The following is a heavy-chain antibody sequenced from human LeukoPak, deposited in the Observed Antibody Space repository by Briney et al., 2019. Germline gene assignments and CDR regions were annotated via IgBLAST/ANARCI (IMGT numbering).Heavy chain of an antibody. CDR1: GFTFSSYA. V-gene: IGHV3-21*01. CDR2: ISSSSSYI. J-gene: IGHJ6*02. Sequence: PGGSLRLSCAASGFTFSSYAMSWVRQAPGKGLEWVSSISSSSSYIYYADSVKGRFTISRDNAKTSLYLQMNSLRAEDTAVYYCARATDSSGYNDYGMDVWGQGTTVTVSS. D-gene: IGHD3-22*01. CDR3: ARATDSSGYNDYGMDV.